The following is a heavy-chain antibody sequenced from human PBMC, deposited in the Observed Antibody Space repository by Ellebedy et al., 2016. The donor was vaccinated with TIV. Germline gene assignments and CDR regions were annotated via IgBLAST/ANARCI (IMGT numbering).Heavy chain of an antibody. Sequence: AASVKVSCKASGYTFTSYHMYWVRQAPGQGLEWMGLINPSGGGTTYAQKFQGRVTMTRDTSTSTVYMGLSSLRSEDTAVYYCARGGVPQYLHPFDYWGQGTLVTVSS. V-gene: IGHV1-46*01. CDR3: ARGGVPQYLHPFDY. CDR1: GYTFTSYH. J-gene: IGHJ4*02. D-gene: IGHD2/OR15-2a*01. CDR2: INPSGGGT.